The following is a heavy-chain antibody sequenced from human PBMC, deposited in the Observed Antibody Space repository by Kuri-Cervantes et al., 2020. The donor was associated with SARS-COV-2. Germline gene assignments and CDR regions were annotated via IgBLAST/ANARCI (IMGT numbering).Heavy chain of an antibody. CDR2: ISAYNGNT. V-gene: IGHV1-18*04. J-gene: IGHJ6*03. CDR3: ARGRTLGYCSSTSCSSYYYYYYMDV. CDR1: GYTFTSYG. Sequence: ASVKVSCKASGYTFTSYGISWVRQAPGQGLEWMGWISAYNGNTNYAQKLQGRVTMTTDTSTSTAYMELRSLRSEDTAVYYCARGRTLGYCSSTSCSSYYYYYYMDVWGKGTTVTVSS. D-gene: IGHD2-2*01.